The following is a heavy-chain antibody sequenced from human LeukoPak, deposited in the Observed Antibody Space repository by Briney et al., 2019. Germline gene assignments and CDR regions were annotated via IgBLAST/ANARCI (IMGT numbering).Heavy chain of an antibody. Sequence: GGSLGLSCAASGFTFRNYVIHWVRQAPGKGLEWVAVTSSDLNVRLYADSVKGRFTISRDNSKNTLYLQMNSLRAEDTAVYYCASPSGGGYSYGLLWGQGTLVTVSS. CDR3: ASPSGGGYSYGLL. V-gene: IGHV3-30-3*01. D-gene: IGHD5-18*01. CDR1: GFTFRNYV. J-gene: IGHJ4*02. CDR2: TSSDLNVR.